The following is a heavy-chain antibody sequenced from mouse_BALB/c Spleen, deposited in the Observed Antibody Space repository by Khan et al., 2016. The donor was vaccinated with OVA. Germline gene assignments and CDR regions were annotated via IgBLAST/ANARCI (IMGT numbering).Heavy chain of an antibody. V-gene: IGHV8-12*01. D-gene: IGHD2-4*01. Sequence: QVTLKESGPGILQPSQTLSLTCSFSGFSLSTSGMGVSWIRQPSGKGLEWLAHIYWDDDKRYNPSLKSRLTISKDTSRNQVFLKITSVDTTDTATYYYARREIYYDYDWGIDYWGQGTLVTVSA. J-gene: IGHJ3*01. CDR2: IYWDDDK. CDR3: ARREIYYDYDWGIDY. CDR1: GFSLSTSGMG.